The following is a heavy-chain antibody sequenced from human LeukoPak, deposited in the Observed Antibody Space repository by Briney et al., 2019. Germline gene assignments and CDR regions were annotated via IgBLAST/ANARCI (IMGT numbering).Heavy chain of an antibody. V-gene: IGHV1-2*02. CDR1: GYTFTGYY. D-gene: IGHD3-22*01. CDR3: ATSARRYYWDYFDY. J-gene: IGHJ4*02. Sequence: GASVKVSCKASGYTFTGYYMHWVRQAPGQGLEWMGWINPNSGGTNYAQKFQGRVTMTEDTSTDTAYMELSSLRSEDTAVYYCATSARRYYWDYFDYWGQGTLVTVSS. CDR2: INPNSGGT.